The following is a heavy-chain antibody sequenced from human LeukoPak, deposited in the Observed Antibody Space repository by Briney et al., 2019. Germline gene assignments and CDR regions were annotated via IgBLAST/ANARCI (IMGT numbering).Heavy chain of an antibody. CDR1: GFTVSSHY. CDR3: AKALYYYYMDV. J-gene: IGHJ6*03. CDR2: ISGSGGST. Sequence: GGSLRLSCAASGFTVSSHYMSWVRQAPGKGLEWVSAISGSGGSTYYADSVKGRFTISRDNSKNTLYLQMNSLRAEDTAVYYCAKALYYYYMDVWGKGTTVTVSS. V-gene: IGHV3-23*01.